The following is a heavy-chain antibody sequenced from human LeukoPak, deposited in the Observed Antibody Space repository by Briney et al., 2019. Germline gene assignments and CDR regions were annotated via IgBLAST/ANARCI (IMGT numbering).Heavy chain of an antibody. CDR3: ARVSHSYGSEIEY. Sequence: ASVKVSCKASGYTFNSYDITWVRQAPGQGLEWMGWISAYNGNTNYAQKVQGRVTMTTDTSTSTAYMELRSLRSDDTAVYYCARVSHSYGSEIEYWGQGTLVTVSS. CDR2: ISAYNGNT. CDR1: GYTFNSYD. J-gene: IGHJ4*02. V-gene: IGHV1-18*01. D-gene: IGHD3-10*01.